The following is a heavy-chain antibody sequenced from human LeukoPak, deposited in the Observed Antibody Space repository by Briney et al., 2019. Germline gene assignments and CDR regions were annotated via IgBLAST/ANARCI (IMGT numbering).Heavy chain of an antibody. CDR3: ARDKSLWFGEDYFDY. CDR2: IYTSGST. D-gene: IGHD3-10*01. J-gene: IGHJ4*02. Sequence: PSETLSLTCAVYGGSFSGYYWSWIRQPAGKGLEWIGRIYTSGSTNYNPSLKSRVTMSVDTSKNQFSLKLSSVTAADTAVYYCARDKSLWFGEDYFDYWGQGTLVSVSS. CDR1: GGSFSGYY. V-gene: IGHV4-4*07.